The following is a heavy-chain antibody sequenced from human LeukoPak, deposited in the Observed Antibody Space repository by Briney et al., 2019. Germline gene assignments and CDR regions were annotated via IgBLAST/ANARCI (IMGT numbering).Heavy chain of an antibody. Sequence: SETLSLTCTVSGGSISSYYWSWIRQPPGKGLEWIGYIYYSGSTNYNPSLKSRVTISVDTSKNQFSPKLSSVTAADTAVYYCARGKWHYYFDYWGQGTLVTVSS. V-gene: IGHV4-59*01. CDR2: IYYSGST. D-gene: IGHD5-12*01. CDR3: ARGKWHYYFDY. J-gene: IGHJ4*02. CDR1: GGSISSYY.